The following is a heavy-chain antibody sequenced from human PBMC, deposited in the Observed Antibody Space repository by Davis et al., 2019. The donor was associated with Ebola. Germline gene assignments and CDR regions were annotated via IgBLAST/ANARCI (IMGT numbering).Heavy chain of an antibody. J-gene: IGHJ4*02. CDR2: NINSGDT. V-gene: IGHV4-34*09. CDR3: ARGNDRRKVGY. Sequence: SETLSLTCGVYGGSSSGYYWSWIRQLPGKGLEWIGSNINSGDTYYNPSLTSRVSISVDTSQNQISLRLSSVTAADTAVYYCARGNDRRKVGYWGQGTLVTVSS. D-gene: IGHD3-22*01. CDR1: GGSSSGYY.